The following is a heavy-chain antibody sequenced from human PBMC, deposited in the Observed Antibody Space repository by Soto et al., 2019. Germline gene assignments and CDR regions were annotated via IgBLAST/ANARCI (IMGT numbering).Heavy chain of an antibody. CDR2: IYYSGST. V-gene: IGHV4-39*01. D-gene: IGHD2-2*01. Sequence: SETLSLTCAVSGGSISSSGYYWGWIRQPPGKGLEWIGIIYYSGSTYYNPSLKSRVTISVDTSKNQFSLKLSSVSATDTAVYYCETSDWLAPWAQGTSDTVSS. J-gene: IGHJ5*01. CDR1: GGSISSSGYY. CDR3: ETSDWLAP.